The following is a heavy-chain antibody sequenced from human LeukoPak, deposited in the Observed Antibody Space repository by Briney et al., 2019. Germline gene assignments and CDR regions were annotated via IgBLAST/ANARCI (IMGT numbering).Heavy chain of an antibody. V-gene: IGHV3-23*01. J-gene: IGHJ4*02. CDR1: GISFSTHV. CDR3: AKEGCSGGSCYPDY. CDR2: ISGGGHTT. Sequence: GGSLRLSCAASGISFSTHVMSWVRQAPGKGLEWVSGISGGGHTTNYADSVKGRFTISRDNSKNTLYLQMNSLRVEDTAVYYCAKEGCSGGSCYPDYWGQGTLVTVSS. D-gene: IGHD2-15*01.